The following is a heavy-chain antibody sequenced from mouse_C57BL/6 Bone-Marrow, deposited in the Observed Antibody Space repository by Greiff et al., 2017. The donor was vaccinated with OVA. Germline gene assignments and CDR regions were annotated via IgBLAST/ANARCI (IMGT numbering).Heavy chain of an antibody. Sequence: EVQLQQSGPELVKPGASVKISCKASGYTFTDYYMNWVKQSHGKSLEWIGDINPNNGGTSYNQKFKGKATLTVDKSSSTAYMELRSLTSEDSAVYYCARTGTDQAWFAYWGQGTLVTVSA. CDR1: GYTFTDYY. V-gene: IGHV1-26*01. D-gene: IGHD4-1*01. CDR2: INPNNGGT. CDR3: ARTGTDQAWFAY. J-gene: IGHJ3*01.